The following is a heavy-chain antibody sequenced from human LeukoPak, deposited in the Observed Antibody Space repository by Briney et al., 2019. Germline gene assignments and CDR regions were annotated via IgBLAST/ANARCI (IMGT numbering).Heavy chain of an antibody. CDR3: TRDEAVGAPFDY. V-gene: IGHV3-74*01. D-gene: IGHD1-26*01. CDR2: ITSDGSST. J-gene: IGHJ4*02. CDR1: GFTFSNYW. Sequence: GSLRLSCVASGFTFSNYWMHWVRQAPGKGLVWVSRITSDGSSTSYADSVKGRFTISRDNAKNTLYLHMNSLRAEDTAVYYCTRDEAVGAPFDYWGQGTLVTVSS.